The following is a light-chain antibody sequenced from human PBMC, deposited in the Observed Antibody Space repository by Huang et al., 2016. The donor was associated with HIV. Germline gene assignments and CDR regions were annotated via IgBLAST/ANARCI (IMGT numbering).Light chain of an antibody. CDR3: MQTLQTPLT. V-gene: IGKV2-28*01. J-gene: IGKJ4*01. Sequence: DIVMTQSPLSLPVTPGVPAPISCRSSQSLLQSNGYNYLDWYLQQPGQSPQLLIYLGSNRASGVPDRFSGSGSGTAFTLNISRVEAEDVGVYYCMQTLQTPLTFGGGTKVEIK. CDR1: QSLLQSNGYNY. CDR2: LGS.